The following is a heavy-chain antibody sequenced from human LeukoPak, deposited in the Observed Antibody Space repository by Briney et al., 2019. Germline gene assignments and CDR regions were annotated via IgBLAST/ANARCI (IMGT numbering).Heavy chain of an antibody. CDR3: AKSATTMIVVVQRGGYFDY. Sequence: PGGSLRLSCAASGFTFSSYAMSWVRQAPGKGLGWVSAISGSGGSTYYADSVKGRFTISRDNSKNTLYLQMNSLRAEDTAVYYCAKSATTMIVVVQRGGYFDYWGQGTLVTVSS. J-gene: IGHJ4*02. CDR2: ISGSGGST. D-gene: IGHD3-22*01. CDR1: GFTFSSYA. V-gene: IGHV3-23*01.